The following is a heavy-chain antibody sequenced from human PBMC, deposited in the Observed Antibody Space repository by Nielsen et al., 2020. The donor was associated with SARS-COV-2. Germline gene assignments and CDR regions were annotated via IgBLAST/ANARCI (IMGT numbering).Heavy chain of an antibody. CDR3: ARGGRITFGGADDAFDI. Sequence: SETLSLTCAVSGGSISSGGYSGSSIRQPPGKGLEWTGYIYHSGRTFYNPSLKSRVTISVDRSKNQFSLKLSSVTAADTAVYYCARGGRITFGGADDAFDIWGQGTMVTVSS. J-gene: IGHJ3*02. CDR2: IYHSGRT. V-gene: IGHV4-30-2*01. CDR1: GGSISSGGYS. D-gene: IGHD3-16*01.